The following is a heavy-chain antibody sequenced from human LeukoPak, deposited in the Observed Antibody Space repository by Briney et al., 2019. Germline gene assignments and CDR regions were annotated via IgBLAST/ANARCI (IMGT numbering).Heavy chain of an antibody. V-gene: IGHV4-59*01. Sequence: SETLSLTCTVSGGSLSSYYWSWIRQPPGKGLEWIGYIYYSGSTNYNPSLKSRVTISVDTSKNQFSLKLSSVTAADTAVYYCARGSHTASRYNWFDPWGQGTLVTVSS. CDR1: GGSLSSYY. J-gene: IGHJ5*02. CDR2: IYYSGST. CDR3: ARGSHTASRYNWFDP. D-gene: IGHD5-18*01.